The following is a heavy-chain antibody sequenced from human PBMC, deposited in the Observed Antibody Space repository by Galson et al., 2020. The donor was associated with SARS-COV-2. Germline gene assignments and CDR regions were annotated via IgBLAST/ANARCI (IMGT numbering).Heavy chain of an antibody. J-gene: IGHJ4*02. CDR2: ISYDGTNK. V-gene: IGHV3-30-3*01. CDR3: AREAFPQGADTALGKMFGMSVTTNKGFDY. D-gene: IGHD4-17*01. Sequence: GESLKISCVASGFTFNTYTMHWVRQAPGKGLEWVALISYDGTNKYYADSVKGRFTFSRDNSKDTLYLQMNSLRTDDTAVYFCAREAFPQGADTALGKMFGMSVTTNKGFDYWGQGTLVTVSS. CDR1: GFTFNTYT.